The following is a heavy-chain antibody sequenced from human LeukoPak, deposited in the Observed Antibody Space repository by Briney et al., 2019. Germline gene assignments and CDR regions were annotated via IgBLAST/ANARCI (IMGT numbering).Heavy chain of an antibody. CDR1: GFTFSSYA. CDR2: ISGSGGST. Sequence: GGSLRLSCAAPGFTFSSYAMSWVRQAPGKGLEWVSAISGSGGSTYYADSVKGRFTFSRDNSKNTLYLQMNSLRAEDTAVYYCALAARYYYYGMDVWGQGTTVTVSS. J-gene: IGHJ6*02. CDR3: ALAARYYYYGMDV. D-gene: IGHD6-6*01. V-gene: IGHV3-23*01.